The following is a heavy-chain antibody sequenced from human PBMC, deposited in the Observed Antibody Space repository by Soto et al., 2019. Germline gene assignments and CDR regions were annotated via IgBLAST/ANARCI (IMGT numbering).Heavy chain of an antibody. J-gene: IGHJ4*02. CDR1: GGSISSSSYY. CDR3: ARQIMVRRGVQVRQVDY. Sequence: QLQLQESGPGLVKPSETLSLTCTVSGGSISSSSYYWGWIRQPPGKGLEWIGSIYYSGSTYYNPSLKSRVTISVETSKNQFSLKLSSVTAADTAVYYCARQIMVRRGVQVRQVDYWGQGTLVTVSS. CDR2: IYYSGST. V-gene: IGHV4-39*01. D-gene: IGHD3-10*01.